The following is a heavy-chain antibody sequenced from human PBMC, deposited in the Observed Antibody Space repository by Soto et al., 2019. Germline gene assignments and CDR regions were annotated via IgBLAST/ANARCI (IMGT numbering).Heavy chain of an antibody. D-gene: IGHD6-13*01. CDR2: INAGNGNT. CDR3: ARDRQQRTAEYFQH. J-gene: IGHJ1*01. CDR1: GYTFTSYA. V-gene: IGHV1-3*01. Sequence: QVPLVQSGAEVKKPGASVKVSCKASGYTFTSYAMHWVRQAPGQRLEWMGWINAGNGNTKYSQKFQGRVTITRDTSASTAYMELSSLRSEDTAVYYCARDRQQRTAEYFQHWGQGTLVTVSS.